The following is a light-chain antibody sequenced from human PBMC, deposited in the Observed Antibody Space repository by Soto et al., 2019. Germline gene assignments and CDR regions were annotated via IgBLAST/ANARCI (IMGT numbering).Light chain of an antibody. CDR3: SSYRTSNTRQIV. V-gene: IGLV2-14*03. Sequence: QSALTQPASVSGSPGQSITISCTGTSSDVGGYNYVSWYQHHPGKAPKLMIYDVSNRPSGVSNRFSGPKSGNTASLSISGLQPEDEADYYCSSYRTSNTRQIVCGTGTKVTVL. CDR2: DVS. J-gene: IGLJ1*01. CDR1: SSDVGGYNY.